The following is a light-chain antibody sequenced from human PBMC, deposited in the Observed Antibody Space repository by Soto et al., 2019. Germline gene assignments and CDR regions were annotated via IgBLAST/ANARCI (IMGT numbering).Light chain of an antibody. J-gene: IGKJ3*01. CDR2: GAS. CDR3: QQYGSSPFT. V-gene: IGKV3-20*01. CDR1: QSVSSSY. Sequence: EIVLTQSPGTLSLSPGERATLSCRASQSVSSSYLAWYQQKPGQAPGLLIYGASSRATGIPDRFSGSGSGTDFTLTISRLEPEDFAVYYCQQYGSSPFTFXPGTKGIS.